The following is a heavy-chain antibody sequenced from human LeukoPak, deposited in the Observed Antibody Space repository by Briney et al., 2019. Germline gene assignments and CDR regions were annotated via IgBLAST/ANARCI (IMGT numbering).Heavy chain of an antibody. J-gene: IGHJ4*02. Sequence: GRSLSLSCAPSGFMLSNYGMDWVRLAPGKGMGWVSCISASSSSIYYADSVKGRFTISRDNAKNSLFLQMNSLRAEDTAVYYCARGGAARPDYWGQGSLVTVSS. CDR3: ARGGAARPDY. D-gene: IGHD6-6*01. CDR2: ISASSSSI. V-gene: IGHV3-48*04. CDR1: GFMLSNYG.